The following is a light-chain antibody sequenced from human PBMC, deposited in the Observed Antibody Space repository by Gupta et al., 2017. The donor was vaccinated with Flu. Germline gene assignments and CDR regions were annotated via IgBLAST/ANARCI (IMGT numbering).Light chain of an antibody. V-gene: IGLV2-8*01. J-gene: IGLJ3*02. CDR1: SRDVGGSIY. Sequence: QSALTQPPSASGSPGQSVTISCTGASRDVGGSIYVSWYQHHPANAPKLMVYEVSKRPSGVPGCFSGSKSGNTASLSVSGPKKEEEADYYCSSDAGSNNWVFGGGTKLTVL. CDR3: SSDAGSNNWV. CDR2: EVS.